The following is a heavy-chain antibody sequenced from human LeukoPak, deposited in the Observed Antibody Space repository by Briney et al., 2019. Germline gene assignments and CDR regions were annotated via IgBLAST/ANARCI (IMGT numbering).Heavy chain of an antibody. CDR1: GFTFSNYN. CDR2: ISGSGGST. J-gene: IGHJ4*02. V-gene: IGHV3-23*01. Sequence: GGSLRLSCAASGFTFSNYNMNWVRQAPGKGLEWVSAISGSGGSTYYADSVKGRFTISRDNSKNTLYLQMNSLRAEDTAVYYCAKVPQWLVQYYFDYWGQGTLVTVSS. CDR3: AKVPQWLVQYYFDY. D-gene: IGHD6-19*01.